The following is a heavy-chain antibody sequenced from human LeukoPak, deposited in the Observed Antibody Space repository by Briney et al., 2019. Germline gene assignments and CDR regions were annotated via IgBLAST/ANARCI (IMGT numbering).Heavy chain of an antibody. V-gene: IGHV3-23*01. J-gene: IGHJ4*02. CDR3: AKENYDSSGYPYDY. Sequence: GGSLRLSCAASGFTFSSYAMSWVRQAPGKGLEWVSAISGSGGSTYYADSVKGRFTISRDNSKNTLYLQMNSLRAEDTALYYCAKENYDSSGYPYDYWGQGTLVTVSS. D-gene: IGHD3-22*01. CDR1: GFTFSSYA. CDR2: ISGSGGST.